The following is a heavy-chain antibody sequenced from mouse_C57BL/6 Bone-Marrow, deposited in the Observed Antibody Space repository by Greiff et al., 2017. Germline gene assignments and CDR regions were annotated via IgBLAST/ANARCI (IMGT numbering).Heavy chain of an antibody. CDR3: ARTSDYYFDY. CDR2: IDPANGNT. CDR1: GFNIKNPY. J-gene: IGHJ2*01. Sequence: VQLQQSVAELVRPGASVKLSCTASGFNIKNPYMHWVKQRPEQGLEWIGRIDPANGNTKYAPKFQGKATITADTSSNTAYLQLSSLTSEDTAIYYCARTSDYYFDYWGQGTTLTVSS. V-gene: IGHV14-3*01. D-gene: IGHD2-13*01.